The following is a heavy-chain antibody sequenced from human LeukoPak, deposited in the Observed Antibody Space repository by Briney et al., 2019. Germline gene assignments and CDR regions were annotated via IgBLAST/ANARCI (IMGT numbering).Heavy chain of an antibody. D-gene: IGHD3-10*01. CDR3: AVYYGSVMGAFDI. CDR2: ISGSGGST. V-gene: IGHV3-23*01. J-gene: IGHJ3*02. CDR1: GFTFSSYA. Sequence: PGGSLRLSCAASGFTFSSYAMSWVRQAPGKVLEWVSAISGSGGSTYYADSVKGRFTISRDNSKNTLYLQMNSLRAEDTAVYYCAVYYGSVMGAFDIWGQGTMVTVSS.